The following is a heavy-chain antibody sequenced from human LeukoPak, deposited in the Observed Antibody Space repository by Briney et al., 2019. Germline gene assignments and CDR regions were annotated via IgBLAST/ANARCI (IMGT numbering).Heavy chain of an antibody. CDR2: VNPHSDTT. CDR3: ARIGGYYDSGVYDSHGFDK. J-gene: IGHJ3*02. Sequence: ASVTVSCKTSGYPFIDYYLHWLRQAPGQRLEWMGWVNPHSDTTTYAQHFQGRVTMTRDTSTNTVHMELTSLSPDDTALYFCARIGGYYDSGVYDSHGFDKWGQGTMVIDSS. V-gene: IGHV1-2*02. D-gene: IGHD3-22*01. CDR1: GYPFIDYY.